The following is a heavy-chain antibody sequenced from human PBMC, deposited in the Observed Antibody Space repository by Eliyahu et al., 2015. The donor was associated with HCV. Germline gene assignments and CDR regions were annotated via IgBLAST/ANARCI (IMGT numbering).Heavy chain of an antibody. CDR2: IYXSGXPT. V-gene: IGHV4-39*01. CDR1: GGSMTGKY. Sequence: QLQLHESGPGLVKPSAXLSLTCXVSGGSMTGKYWGXIRQPPGKGLELIASIYXSGXPTYYRPSLRSRVTISVDASRNQFSLRLRSVTAADTAVYYCARHEGSYWYWAFDPWGQGTLVAVSP. D-gene: IGHD3-10*01. CDR3: ARHEGSYWYWAFDP. J-gene: IGHJ5*02.